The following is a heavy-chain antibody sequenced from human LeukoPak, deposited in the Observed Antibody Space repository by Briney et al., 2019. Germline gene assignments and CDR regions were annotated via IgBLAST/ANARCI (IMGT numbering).Heavy chain of an antibody. V-gene: IGHV4-34*01. CDR2: VNHSGST. CDR1: GGSFSGYY. Sequence: SGTLSLTCAVYGGSFSGYYWSWIRQPPGKGLEWIGEVNHSGSTNYNPSLKSRVTISVDTSKNQFSLKLSSVTAADTAVYYCARVPGKKARFDYWGQGTLVTVSS. D-gene: IGHD3-10*01. CDR3: ARVPGKKARFDY. J-gene: IGHJ4*02.